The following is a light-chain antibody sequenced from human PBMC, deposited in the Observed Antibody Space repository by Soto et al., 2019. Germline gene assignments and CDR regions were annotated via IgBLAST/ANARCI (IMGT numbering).Light chain of an antibody. CDR3: QQSYNSPPT. CDR2: AAS. V-gene: IGKV1-39*01. J-gene: IGKJ1*01. Sequence: DIQMTQSPSSLSESVGDRVTITCRASQDISNHLNWYQQKPGKAPKLLIFAASSLQSGVPSRFSGSRSGPDFTLTISSLQPEDFATYYCQQSYNSPPTFGQGTKG. CDR1: QDISNH.